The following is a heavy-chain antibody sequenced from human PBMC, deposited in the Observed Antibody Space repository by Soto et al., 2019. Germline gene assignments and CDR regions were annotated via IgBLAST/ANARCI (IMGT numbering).Heavy chain of an antibody. V-gene: IGHV3-23*01. CDR2: ISGGGGST. CDR3: VKWAQGSSQSFDY. CDR1: GLTFSNYA. Sequence: GVSLRLSCSASGLTFSNYAMSWVRQAPGKGLEWVSGISGGGGSTYYADSVKGRFTISRDNSENTLYLQMSSLNAEDTAVYYCVKWAQGSSQSFDYWGQGTLVTVSS. J-gene: IGHJ4*02. D-gene: IGHD2-2*01.